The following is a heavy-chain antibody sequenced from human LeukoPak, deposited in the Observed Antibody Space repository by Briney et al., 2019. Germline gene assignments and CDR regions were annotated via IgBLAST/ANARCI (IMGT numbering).Heavy chain of an antibody. V-gene: IGHV4-59*01. CDR2: IYYSGST. J-gene: IGHJ3*02. CDR3: ASVGYSSSWYSRGAFDI. D-gene: IGHD6-13*01. Sequence: SEILSLTCTVSGGSISSYYWSWIRQPPGKGLEWIGYIYYSGSTNYNPSLKSRVTISVDTSKNQFSLKLSSVTAADTAVYYCASVGYSSSWYSRGAFDIWGQGTMVTVSS. CDR1: GGSISSYY.